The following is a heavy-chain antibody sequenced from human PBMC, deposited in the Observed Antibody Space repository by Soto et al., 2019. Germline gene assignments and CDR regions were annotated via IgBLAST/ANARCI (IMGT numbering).Heavy chain of an antibody. Sequence: ASVKVSCKASGYTFTSYYMHWVRQAPGQGLEWMGIINPSGGSTSYAQKFQGRVTMTRDTSTSTVYMELSSLRSEDTAVYYCAKDPGIAVAGHSNWWFDPWGQGTLVTVSS. CDR3: AKDPGIAVAGHSNWWFDP. CDR1: GYTFTSYY. D-gene: IGHD6-19*01. V-gene: IGHV1-46*01. J-gene: IGHJ5*02. CDR2: INPSGGST.